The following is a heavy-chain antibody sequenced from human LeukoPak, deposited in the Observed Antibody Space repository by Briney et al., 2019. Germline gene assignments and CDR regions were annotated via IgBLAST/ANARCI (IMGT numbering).Heavy chain of an antibody. CDR1: GGSISSYY. Sequence: SETLSLTCTVSGGSISSYYWSWIRQPPGKGLEWIGYIYYSGSTNYNPSLKSRVTISVDTSKNQFSLKLSSVTAADTAVYYCAREDIVVGWFDPWGQGTLVTVSS. J-gene: IGHJ5*02. CDR3: AREDIVVGWFDP. D-gene: IGHD2-15*01. CDR2: IYYSGST. V-gene: IGHV4-59*01.